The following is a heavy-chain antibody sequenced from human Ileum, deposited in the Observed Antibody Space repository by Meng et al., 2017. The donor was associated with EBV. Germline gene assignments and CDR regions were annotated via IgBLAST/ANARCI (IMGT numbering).Heavy chain of an antibody. V-gene: IGHV1-69*06. J-gene: IGHJ4*02. CDR1: GSTFSVYG. CDR2: IIPALGTP. Sequence: VQLVQSGPEVKNPGASVTVSCESSGSTFSVYGITWVRQAPGQGLEWMGGIIPALGTPKYARKFQDRLTITADKSTSTGYMELHSLTSNDTAVYFCARGTGADYWGQGTLVTVSS. CDR3: ARGTGADY. D-gene: IGHD3-10*01.